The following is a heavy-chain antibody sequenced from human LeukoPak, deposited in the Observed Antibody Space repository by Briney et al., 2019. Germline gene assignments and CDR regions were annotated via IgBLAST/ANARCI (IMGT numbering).Heavy chain of an antibody. J-gene: IGHJ4*02. D-gene: IGHD3-22*01. V-gene: IGHV4-31*03. CDR3: ARTSSGYPRQYYFDY. CDR1: GGSISSGGYY. Sequence: TSETLSLTCTASGGSISSGGYYWSWIRQHPGKGLEWIGYIYYSGSTYYNPSLKSRVTISVDTSKNQFSLKLSSVTAADTAVYYCARTSSGYPRQYYFDYWGQGTLVTVSS. CDR2: IYYSGST.